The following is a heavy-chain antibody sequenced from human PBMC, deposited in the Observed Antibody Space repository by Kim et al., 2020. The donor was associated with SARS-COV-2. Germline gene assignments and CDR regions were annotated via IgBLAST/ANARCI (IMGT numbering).Heavy chain of an antibody. D-gene: IGHD3-22*01. CDR3: ARHPSITMIVIAWYFDL. Sequence: SETLSLTCTVSGGSISSSSYYWGWIRQPPGKGLEWIGSIYYSGSTYYNPSLKSRVTISVYTSKNQFSLKLSSVTDADTAVYYCARHPSITMIVIAWYFDLWGRGTLVTVSS. CDR1: GGSISSSSYY. J-gene: IGHJ2*01. V-gene: IGHV4-39*01. CDR2: IYYSGST.